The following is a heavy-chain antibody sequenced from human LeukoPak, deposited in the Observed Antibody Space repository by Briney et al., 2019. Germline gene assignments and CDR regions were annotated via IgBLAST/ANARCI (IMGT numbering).Heavy chain of an antibody. CDR1: GFTFSSYA. Sequence: SGGSLRLSCAASGFTFSSYAMSWVRQAPGKGLEWVSRIYSDESSTYYADSVKGRFTISRDNSKNTLYLQMNSLRAEDTAVYYCAKDIVHPYYYDSSGYYSGDYWGQGTLVTVSS. CDR2: IYSDESST. J-gene: IGHJ4*02. CDR3: AKDIVHPYYYDSSGYYSGDY. D-gene: IGHD3-22*01. V-gene: IGHV3-23*03.